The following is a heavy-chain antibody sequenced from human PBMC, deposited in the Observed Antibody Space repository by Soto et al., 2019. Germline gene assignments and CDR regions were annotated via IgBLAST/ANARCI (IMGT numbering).Heavy chain of an antibody. J-gene: IGHJ4*02. V-gene: IGHV3-30-3*01. CDR3: ATYGSGSNHHFDY. CDR2: ISYDGSNK. CDR1: GFTFSSYA. D-gene: IGHD3-10*01. Sequence: GGSLRLSCAASGFTFSSYAMHWVRQAPGKGLEWVAVISYDGSNKYYADSVKGRFTISRDNSKNTLYLQMNSLRAEDTAVYYCATYGSGSNHHFDYWGQGTLVTVSS.